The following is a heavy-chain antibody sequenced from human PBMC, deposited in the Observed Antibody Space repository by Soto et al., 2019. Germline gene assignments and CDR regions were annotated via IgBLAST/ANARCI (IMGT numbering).Heavy chain of an antibody. Sequence: GRSRSLACPVARFSLSSYSTQRDRQAPGKGLGWVAVISYDGSNKYYEDSVKGQFTISRDNSKNTLYLQMNSLRDEDTAVYYCAREREQWLANAFDIWGQGTMVTVSS. CDR2: ISYDGSNK. J-gene: IGHJ3*02. CDR3: AREREQWLANAFDI. D-gene: IGHD6-19*01. CDR1: RFSLSSYS. V-gene: IGHV3-30-3*01.